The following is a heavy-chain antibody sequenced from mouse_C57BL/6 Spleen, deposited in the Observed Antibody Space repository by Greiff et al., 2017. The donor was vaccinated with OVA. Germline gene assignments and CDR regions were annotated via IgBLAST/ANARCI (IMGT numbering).Heavy chain of an antibody. V-gene: IGHV1-80*01. J-gene: IGHJ4*01. D-gene: IGHD1-1*01. CDR1: GYAFSSYW. Sequence: QVQLKESGAELVKPGASVKISCKASGYAFSSYWMNWVKQRPGKGLEWIGQIYPGDGDTNYNGKFKGKATLTADKSSSTAYMQLSSLTSEDSAVYFCAREGVITTVVAQYYAMDYWGQGTSVTVSS. CDR3: AREGVITTVVAQYYAMDY. CDR2: IYPGDGDT.